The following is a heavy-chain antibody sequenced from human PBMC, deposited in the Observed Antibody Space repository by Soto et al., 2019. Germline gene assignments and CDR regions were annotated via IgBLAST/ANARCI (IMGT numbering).Heavy chain of an antibody. V-gene: IGHV3-48*02. CDR1: GLTFSIYS. D-gene: IGHD3-10*01. Sequence: PGGSLRLSCAASGLTFSIYSMNWVRQAPGKGLEWLSYINNSSSRIFYADSVKGRFTISRDNAKNSVYLQMNSLRDDDTAVYYCASDSSAFDHRGQGALVTVSS. CDR3: ASDSSAFDH. J-gene: IGHJ4*02. CDR2: INNSSSRI.